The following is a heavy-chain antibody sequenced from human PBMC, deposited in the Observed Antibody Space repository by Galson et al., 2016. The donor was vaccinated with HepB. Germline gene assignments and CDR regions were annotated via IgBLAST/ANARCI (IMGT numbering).Heavy chain of an antibody. Sequence: SLRLSCAASGFTFSNYAMTWVRQAPGKGLQWASAISGSGDSTYYADSVKGRFTISRDNSKNTLYLQMNSLRAEDTAVYYCSKDLFGGSLHWFDPWGQGTLVTVSS. D-gene: IGHD2-15*01. J-gene: IGHJ5*02. CDR3: SKDLFGGSLHWFDP. V-gene: IGHV3-23*01. CDR1: GFTFSNYA. CDR2: ISGSGDST.